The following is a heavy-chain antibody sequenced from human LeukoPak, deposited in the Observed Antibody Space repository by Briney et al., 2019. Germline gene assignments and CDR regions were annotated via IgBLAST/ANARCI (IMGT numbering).Heavy chain of an antibody. CDR1: GFTFSSYW. D-gene: IGHD2-2*01. CDR3: ARELRGYCSSNRCYPDAFDI. CDR2: IKEDGSEK. J-gene: IGHJ3*02. Sequence: GGSLRLSCAASGFTFSSYWMSWVRQAPGKGLEWVANIKEDGSEKYYVDSVKGRFTISRDNAMNSLYLQMNSLRAEDTAVYYCARELRGYCSSNRCYPDAFDIWGQGTMVTVSS. V-gene: IGHV3-7*01.